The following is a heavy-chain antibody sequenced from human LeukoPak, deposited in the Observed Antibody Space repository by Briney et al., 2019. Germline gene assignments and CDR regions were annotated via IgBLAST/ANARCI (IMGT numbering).Heavy chain of an antibody. J-gene: IGHJ5*02. Sequence: GGSLRLSCAASGFTFSSYGMHWVRQAPGKGLEWVAVIWYDGSNKYYADSAKGRFTISRDNSKNTLYLQMNSLRAEDTAVYYCARDPRYCSSTSCYAALNWFDPWGQGTLVTVSS. CDR3: ARDPRYCSSTSCYAALNWFDP. V-gene: IGHV3-33*01. CDR2: IWYDGSNK. D-gene: IGHD2-2*01. CDR1: GFTFSSYG.